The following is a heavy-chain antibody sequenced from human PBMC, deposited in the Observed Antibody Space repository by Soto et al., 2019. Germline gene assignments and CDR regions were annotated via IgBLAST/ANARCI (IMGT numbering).Heavy chain of an antibody. D-gene: IGHD2-15*01. CDR1: GLTFSSYG. CDR3: ASAYCSGGSCYPTILDY. V-gene: IGHV3-33*01. J-gene: IGHJ4*02. Sequence: QVQLVESGGGVVQPGRSLRLSCAASGLTFSSYGMHWVRRAPGKGLEWVAVIWYDGSNKYYADSVKGRFTISRDDSKNTLYLQMNSLSAEDTAVYYCASAYCSGGSCYPTILDYWGQGTLVTVS. CDR2: IWYDGSNK.